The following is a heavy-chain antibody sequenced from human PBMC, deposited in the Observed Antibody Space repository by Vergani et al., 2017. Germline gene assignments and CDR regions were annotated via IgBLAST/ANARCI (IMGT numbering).Heavy chain of an antibody. D-gene: IGHD6-6*01. CDR2: IYYSGST. V-gene: IGHV4-31*03. J-gene: IGHJ4*02. CDR1: GGSISSGGYY. CDR3: ARQNEYSSSKHPSAIDY. Sequence: QVQLQESGPGLVKPSQTLSLTCTVSGGSISSGGYYWSWIRQHPGKGLEWIGYIYYSGSTYYNPSLKIRVTISVDTSKNQFSLKLSSVTAADTAVYYCARQNEYSSSKHPSAIDYWGQGTLVTVSS.